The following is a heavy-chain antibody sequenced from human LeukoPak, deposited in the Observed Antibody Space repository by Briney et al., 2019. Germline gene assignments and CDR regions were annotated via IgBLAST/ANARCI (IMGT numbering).Heavy chain of an antibody. D-gene: IGHD2-2*02. CDR1: GGAGSRHA. J-gene: IGHJ1*01. CDR2: VIPFFGSA. V-gene: IGHV1-69*05. Sequence: VASVKVSCKASGGAGSRHAISWVRQAPGQGLEWMGGVIPFFGSANYAQKFQGRVTITTDDSTSTAHLELSSLRSEDTAVYYCASGSIDCYIRENFQHWGQGTLVTVSS. CDR3: ASGSIDCYIRENFQH.